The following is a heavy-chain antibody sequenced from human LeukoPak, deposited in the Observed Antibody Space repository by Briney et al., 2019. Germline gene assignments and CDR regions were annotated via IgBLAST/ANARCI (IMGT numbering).Heavy chain of an antibody. V-gene: IGHV1-69*04. D-gene: IGHD4-17*01. J-gene: IGHJ4*02. CDR3: ARGGDSYGDSSGY. CDR2: IIPILGIA. CDR1: GGTFSSYA. Sequence: ASVKVSCKASGGTFSSYAISWVRQAPGQGLEWMGRIIPILGIANYAQKFQGRVTMTTDTSTSTAYMELRSLRPDDTAVYYCARGGDSYGDSSGYWGQGTLVTVSS.